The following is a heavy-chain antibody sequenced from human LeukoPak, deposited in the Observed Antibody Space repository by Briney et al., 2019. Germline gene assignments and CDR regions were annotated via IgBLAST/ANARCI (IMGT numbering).Heavy chain of an antibody. CDR1: GGSISSYY. J-gene: IGHJ4*02. D-gene: IGHD3-3*01. CDR2: IYYSGST. V-gene: IGHV4-59*01. Sequence: SETLSLTCTVSGGSISSYYWSWIRQPPGKGLEWIGYIYYSGSTNYNPSLKSRVTISVDTSKYQFSLKLSSVTAADTAVYYCARGLYPLTIFIGYWGQGTLVTVSS. CDR3: ARGLYPLTIFIGY.